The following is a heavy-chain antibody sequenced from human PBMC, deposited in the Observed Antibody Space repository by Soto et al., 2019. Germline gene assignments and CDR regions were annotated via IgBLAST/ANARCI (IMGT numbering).Heavy chain of an antibody. J-gene: IGHJ6*03. Sequence: QVQLVQSGAEVKKPGASVKVSCKASGYTFTSYAMHWVRQAPGQRLEWMGWINAGNGNTKYSQKFQGRVTITRDTSASTAYMELSSLRSEDTAVYYCASGGDILTGSPPVGYYYYRDVWGKWTTVTVSS. V-gene: IGHV1-3*01. D-gene: IGHD3-9*01. CDR2: INAGNGNT. CDR1: GYTFTSYA. CDR3: ASGGDILTGSPPVGYYYYRDV.